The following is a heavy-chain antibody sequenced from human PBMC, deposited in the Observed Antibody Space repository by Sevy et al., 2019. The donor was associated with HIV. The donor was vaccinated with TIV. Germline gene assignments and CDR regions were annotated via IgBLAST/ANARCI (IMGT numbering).Heavy chain of an antibody. CDR1: GFIINNYA. Sequence: GGSLRLSCAASGFIINNYAMTWVRQAPGKGLEWVSIINSRGTTYYADSVKGRFTISRDNSKNTLFVQMDSLRAEDTAVLYCAKDLTGSTIGYFEYWGPGTLVTVSS. V-gene: IGHV3-23*01. J-gene: IGHJ4*02. CDR3: AKDLTGSTIGYFEY. CDR2: INSRGTT. D-gene: IGHD7-27*01.